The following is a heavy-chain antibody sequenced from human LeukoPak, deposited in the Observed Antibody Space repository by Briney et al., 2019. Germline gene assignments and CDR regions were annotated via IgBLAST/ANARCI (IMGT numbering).Heavy chain of an antibody. V-gene: IGHV1-2*02. D-gene: IGHD2-15*01. Sequence: GASVKVSCKASGYTFTGYYMHWVRQAPGQGLEWMGWINPNHGDTNYAQKFQGRVTMTRDTSISTAYMELSRLRSDDTAVYYCARWVAATDNYYYYYMDVWGKGTTVTVSS. CDR3: ARWVAATDNYYYYYMDV. CDR1: GYTFTGYY. J-gene: IGHJ6*03. CDR2: INPNHGDT.